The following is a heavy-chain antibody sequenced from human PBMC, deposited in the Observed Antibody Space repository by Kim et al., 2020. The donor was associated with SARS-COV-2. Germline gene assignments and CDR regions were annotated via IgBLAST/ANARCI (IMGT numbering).Heavy chain of an antibody. D-gene: IGHD6-13*01. CDR1: GGSINTNNW. CDR2: IYHGGGT. CDR3: ARTPSGAAAPFDS. V-gene: IGHV4-4*02. J-gene: IGHJ4*02. Sequence: SETLSLTCTVSGGSINTNNWWSWIRQTPGKGLEWIGEIYHGGGTNYNPSLKSQVTISVDKSKNQFSLKLSSVTAADTAVYYCARTPSGAAAPFDSWGQGSLVTVSS.